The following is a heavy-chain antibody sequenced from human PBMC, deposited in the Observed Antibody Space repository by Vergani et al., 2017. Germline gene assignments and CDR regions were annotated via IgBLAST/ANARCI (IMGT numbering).Heavy chain of an antibody. CDR2: IYYSGST. D-gene: IGHD2-2*01. Sequence: QVQLQESGPGLVKPSQTLSLTCTVSGGSISSGDYYWSWIRQPPGKGLEWIGYIYYSGSTYYNPSLKSRVTISVDTSKNQFSLKLSSVTAADTAVYYCARAGGYLVVPAAKLSYYYYGMDVWGQGTTVTVSS. CDR3: ARAGGYLVVPAAKLSYYYYGMDV. J-gene: IGHJ6*02. V-gene: IGHV4-30-4*01. CDR1: GGSISSGDYY.